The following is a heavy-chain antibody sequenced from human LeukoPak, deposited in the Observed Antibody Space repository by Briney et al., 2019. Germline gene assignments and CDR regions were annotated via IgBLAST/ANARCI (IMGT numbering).Heavy chain of an antibody. CDR3: ARDSAGYSSN. CDR1: GFTFDDYG. Sequence: GGSLRLPCAASGFTFDDYGMSWVRQAPGKGLEWVSGINWNGGSTGYADSVKGRFTISRDNAKNSLYLQMNSLGAEDTALYYCARDSAGYSSNWGQGTMVTVSS. V-gene: IGHV3-20*04. J-gene: IGHJ3*01. D-gene: IGHD6-13*01. CDR2: INWNGGST.